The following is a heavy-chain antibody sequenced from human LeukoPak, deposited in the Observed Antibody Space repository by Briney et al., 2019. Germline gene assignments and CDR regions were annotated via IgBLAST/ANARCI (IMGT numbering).Heavy chain of an antibody. CDR1: GFTFSRYG. V-gene: IGHV3-33*01. CDR3: AREVDYVFDF. J-gene: IGHJ4*02. D-gene: IGHD4-17*01. Sequence: GGSLRLSCAASGFTFSRYGMHWVRQAPGKGLEWVAVIWYDGSIKYYADSVKGRFTISKDNSKNTLYLQMNSLRAEDTAVYYCAREVDYVFDFRGQGTLVTVSS. CDR2: IWYDGSIK.